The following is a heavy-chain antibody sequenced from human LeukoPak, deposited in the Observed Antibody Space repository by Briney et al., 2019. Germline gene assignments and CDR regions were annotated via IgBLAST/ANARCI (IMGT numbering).Heavy chain of an antibody. CDR3: ARGWDDTAMVLFDY. D-gene: IGHD5-18*01. J-gene: IGHJ4*02. CDR1: GGSISSYY. V-gene: IGHV4-59*08. Sequence: SETLSLTCTVSGGSISSYYWSWIRQPPGKGLEWIGYIYYSGSTYYNPSLKSRVTISVDTSKNQFSLKLSSVTAADTAVYYCARGWDDTAMVLFDYWGQGTLVTVSS. CDR2: IYYSGST.